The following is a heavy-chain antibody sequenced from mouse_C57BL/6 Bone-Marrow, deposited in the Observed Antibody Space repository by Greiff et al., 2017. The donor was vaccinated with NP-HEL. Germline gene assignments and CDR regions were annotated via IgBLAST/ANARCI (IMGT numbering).Heavy chain of an antibody. CDR1: GFTFSDYG. V-gene: IGHV5-17*01. CDR2: ISSGSSTI. Sequence: EVKLMESGGGLVKPGGSLKLSCAASGFTFSDYGMHWVRQAPEKGLEWVAYISSGSSTIYYADTVKGRFTISRDNAKNTLFLQMTSLRSEDTAMYYCARGALYYDGSSPDYWGQGTLVTVSA. D-gene: IGHD1-1*01. CDR3: ARGALYYDGSSPDY. J-gene: IGHJ3*01.